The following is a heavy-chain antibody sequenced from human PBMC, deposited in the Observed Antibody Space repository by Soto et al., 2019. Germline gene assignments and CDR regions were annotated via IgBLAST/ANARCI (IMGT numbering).Heavy chain of an antibody. CDR1: GFTFSSYA. V-gene: IGHV3-23*01. Sequence: PGGSLRLSCAASGFTFSSYAMSWVRQAPGKGLEWVSAISGSGGTTHHADSVKGRFTISRDNSKNTLYLQMNSLRTEDTAVYYCARGVGGYYDISGYFNFGYWGQGTLVTVSS. CDR2: ISGSGGTT. D-gene: IGHD3-22*01. CDR3: ARGVGGYYDISGYFNFGY. J-gene: IGHJ4*02.